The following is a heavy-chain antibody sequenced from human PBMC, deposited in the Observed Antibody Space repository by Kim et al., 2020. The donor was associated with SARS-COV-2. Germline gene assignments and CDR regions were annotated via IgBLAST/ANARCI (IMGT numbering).Heavy chain of an antibody. CDR3: AREVFDALDI. CDR1: GFTFSSYS. CDR2: ISSSSSTI. V-gene: IGHV3-48*04. D-gene: IGHD3-10*02. Sequence: GGSLRLSCAPSGFTFSSYSMNWVRQAPGKGLEWVSDISSSSSTIYYADSVKGRFTISRDNAKNSVYLQMNSLRAEDTAVYYCAREVFDALDIWGQGTMVTVSS. J-gene: IGHJ3*02.